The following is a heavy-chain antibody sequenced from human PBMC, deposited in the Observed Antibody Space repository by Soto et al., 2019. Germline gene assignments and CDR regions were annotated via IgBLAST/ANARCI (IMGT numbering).Heavy chain of an antibody. CDR2: IYPGDSDT. CDR1: GYSFTSFW. Sequence: SGESLKISCKGSGYSFTSFWIGWVRQMPGKGLEWMGIIYPGDSDTRYSPSFQGQVTISADKSISTAYLQWSSLKASDTAMYYCASDDGYSSGWYNAFDIWGQGTMVTVSS. J-gene: IGHJ3*02. V-gene: IGHV5-51*01. CDR3: ASDDGYSSGWYNAFDI. D-gene: IGHD6-19*01.